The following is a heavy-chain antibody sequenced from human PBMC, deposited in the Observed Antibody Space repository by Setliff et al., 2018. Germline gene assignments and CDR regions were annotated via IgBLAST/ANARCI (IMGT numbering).Heavy chain of an antibody. V-gene: IGHV4-34*01. J-gene: IGHJ5*02. CDR1: GGSFSGYY. Sequence: SETLSLTCAVYGGSFSGYYWNWIRQPPGKGLEWLGEISRSGRTNYNPSVKSRDSMSVDTAKNQFSLKLSSVTAADTAVYYCARRPNDSEAKYRSRLDPWGQGAQVTVSS. CDR2: ISRSGRT. CDR3: ARRPNDSEAKYRSRLDP. D-gene: IGHD3-22*01.